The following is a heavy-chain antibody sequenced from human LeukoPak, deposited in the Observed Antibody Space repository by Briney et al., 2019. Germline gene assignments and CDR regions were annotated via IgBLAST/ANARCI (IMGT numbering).Heavy chain of an antibody. D-gene: IGHD4-17*01. CDR3: ARGYDYGDLEIPLGY. V-gene: IGHV3-23*01. CDR2: ISGSGGST. CDR1: GFTFSSYA. J-gene: IGHJ4*02. Sequence: GGSLRLSCAASGFTFSSYAMSWVRQAPGKGLEWVSAISGSGGSTYYVDSVKGRFTISRDNSKNTLYLQMNSLRAEDTAVYYCARGYDYGDLEIPLGYWGQGTLVTVSS.